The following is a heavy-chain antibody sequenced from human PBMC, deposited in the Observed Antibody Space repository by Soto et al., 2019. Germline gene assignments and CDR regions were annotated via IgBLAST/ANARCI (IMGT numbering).Heavy chain of an antibody. V-gene: IGHV4-30-4*01. CDR3: ARDARLYDSSGYYFDY. J-gene: IGHJ4*02. D-gene: IGHD3-22*01. CDR2: IYYSGST. CDR1: GGSISSGDYY. Sequence: SETLSLTCTVSGGSISSGDYYWSWIRQPPGKGLEWIGYIYYSGSTYYNPSLKSRVTISVDTSKNQFSLKLSSVTAADTAVYHCARDARLYDSSGYYFDYWGQGTLVTVSS.